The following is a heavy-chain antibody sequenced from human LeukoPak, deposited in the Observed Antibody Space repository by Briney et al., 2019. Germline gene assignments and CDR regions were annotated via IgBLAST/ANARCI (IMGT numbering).Heavy chain of an antibody. D-gene: IGHD6-13*01. CDR2: ISAYNGST. CDR3: ARVEWGAAQDSRFDQ. CDR1: GYTFTSYG. V-gene: IGHV1-18*04. J-gene: IGHJ5*02. Sequence: ASVKVSCKASGYTFTSYGISWVRQAPGQGLEWMGWISAYNGSTNYAQKLQGRVTMTTDTSTSTAYMELRSLRSDDTAVYYCARVEWGAAQDSRFDQWGQGTLVTVSA.